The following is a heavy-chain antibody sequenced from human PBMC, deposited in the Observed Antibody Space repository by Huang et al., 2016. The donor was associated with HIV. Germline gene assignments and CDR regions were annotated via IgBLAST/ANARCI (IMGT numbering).Heavy chain of an antibody. V-gene: IGHV3-7*01. CDR2: SKQDESEK. CDR3: ATKTAGMDI. D-gene: IGHD1-7*01. J-gene: IGHJ6*02. Sequence: VESGGRSVQPGGSIKLSCVGSTFAFGAYWMSWVRHPPGKGLGWVANSKQDESEKFYADSVKGRFNISRDNARKVLFLEMDNLRVEDTAMYFCATKTAGMDIWGQGTTVTVSS. CDR1: TFAFGAYW.